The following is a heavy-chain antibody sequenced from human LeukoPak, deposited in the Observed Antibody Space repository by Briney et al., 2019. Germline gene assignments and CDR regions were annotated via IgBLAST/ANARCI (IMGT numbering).Heavy chain of an antibody. CDR3: ARDKGRITIAAPKDSFDV. J-gene: IGHJ3*01. D-gene: IGHD6-6*01. Sequence: GGSLRLSCAASGFTFSRSGMSWFRQAPGKGLEWVSAINGSGGRTYYADSVGGRFAISRDNSRNTLYLQMNNLRAEDTAIYFCARDKGRITIAAPKDSFDVWGQGTTVTVRS. CDR2: INGSGGRT. CDR1: GFTFSRSG. V-gene: IGHV3-23*01.